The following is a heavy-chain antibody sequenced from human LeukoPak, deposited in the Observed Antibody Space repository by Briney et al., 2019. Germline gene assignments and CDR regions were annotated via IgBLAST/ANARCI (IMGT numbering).Heavy chain of an antibody. CDR3: ARHYMGSYYNHGLDY. CDR2: INHSGST. Sequence: SETLSLTCAVYGGSFSGYYWSWIRQPPGKGLEWIGEINHSGSTNYNPSLKSRVTISVDTSKNQFSLKLSSATAADTAVYYCARHYMGSYYNHGLDYWGQGTVVTVSS. CDR1: GGSFSGYY. V-gene: IGHV4-34*01. J-gene: IGHJ4*02. D-gene: IGHD3-10*01.